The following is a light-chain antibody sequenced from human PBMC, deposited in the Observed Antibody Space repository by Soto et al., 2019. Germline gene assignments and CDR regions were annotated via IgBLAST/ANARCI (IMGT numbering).Light chain of an antibody. V-gene: IGKV1-39*01. CDR1: QGISTY. CDR3: QQGYSLPFT. J-gene: IGKJ3*01. Sequence: DIQMTQSPSSLSASVGDRVTITCRASQGISTYLNWYQQKPGKAPNLLIHAASSLQDAVPSRFSGSGSGTVFTLTISSLQSEDFATYYCQQGYSLPFTFGPGTKVDFK. CDR2: AAS.